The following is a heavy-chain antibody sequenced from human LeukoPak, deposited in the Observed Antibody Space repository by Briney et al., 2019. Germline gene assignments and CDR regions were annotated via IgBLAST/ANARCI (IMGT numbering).Heavy chain of an antibody. Sequence: SETLSLTCTVSGGSISSSSYYWGWIRQPPGKGLEWIGSIYYSGSTYYNPSLKSRVTISVDTSKNQFSLKLSSVTAADTAVYYCASHPSAGVVIYCYYGMDVWGQGTTVTVSS. CDR3: ASHPSAGVVIYCYYGMDV. CDR2: IYYSGST. CDR1: GGSISSSSYY. J-gene: IGHJ6*02. V-gene: IGHV4-39*01. D-gene: IGHD3-22*01.